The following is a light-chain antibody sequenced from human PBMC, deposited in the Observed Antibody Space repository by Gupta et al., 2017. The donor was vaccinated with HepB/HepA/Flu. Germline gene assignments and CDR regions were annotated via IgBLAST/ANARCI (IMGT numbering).Light chain of an antibody. CDR1: QSISNNY. CDR2: DAS. V-gene: IGKV3D-20*01. J-gene: IGKJ4*01. Sequence: SPVTLSLSPGERATLSCGASQSISNNYLAWYQHRTGLAPRLLIYDASSRATGIPDRFSDSGSGTDFTLTIDRLEPEDCAVYYCQQYSRLPVTFGGGTKVEIK. CDR3: QQYSRLPVT.